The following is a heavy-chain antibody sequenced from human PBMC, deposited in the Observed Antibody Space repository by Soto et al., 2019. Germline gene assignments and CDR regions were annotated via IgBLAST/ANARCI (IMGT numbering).Heavy chain of an antibody. J-gene: IGHJ4*02. CDR3: AREDILGVRSFDY. CDR1: GFTFSGYS. CDR2: ISSGSKTI. Sequence: LRLSCAASGFTFSGYSVNWVRQAPGKGLEWVSYISSGSKTIYYAESVKGRFTVSRDNARNSQYLQMNSLRDEDTAVYYCAREDILGVRSFDYWGQGXLVTVYS. D-gene: IGHD3-9*01. V-gene: IGHV3-48*02.